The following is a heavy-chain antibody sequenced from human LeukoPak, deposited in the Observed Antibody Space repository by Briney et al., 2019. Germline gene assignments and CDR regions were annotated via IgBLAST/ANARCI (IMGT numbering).Heavy chain of an antibody. CDR1: GGSFSGYY. D-gene: IGHD1-26*01. CDR3: ARALRRIVGATRFDP. Sequence: SETPSLTCAVYGGSFSGYYWSWIRQPPGKGLEWIGEINHSGSTNYNPSLKSRVTISVDTSKNQFSLKLSSVTAADTAVYYCARALRRIVGATRFDPWGQGTLVTVSS. CDR2: INHSGST. J-gene: IGHJ5*02. V-gene: IGHV4-34*01.